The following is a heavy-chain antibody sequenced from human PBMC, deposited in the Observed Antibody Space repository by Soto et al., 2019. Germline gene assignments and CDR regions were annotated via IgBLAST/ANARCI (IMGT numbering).Heavy chain of an antibody. J-gene: IGHJ5*02. V-gene: IGHV3-23*01. D-gene: IGHD3-22*01. CDR3: AKGSAATMIVPDLNWFDP. CDR1: GFTFSSYA. CDR2: ISGSGGST. Sequence: EVQLLESGGGLVQPGGSLRLSCAASGFTFSSYAMSWVRQAPGKGLEWVSAISGSGGSTYYADSVKGRFTISRDNSKNTLYLQMNSLRAEDTAVYYCAKGSAATMIVPDLNWFDPWGQGTLVTVSS.